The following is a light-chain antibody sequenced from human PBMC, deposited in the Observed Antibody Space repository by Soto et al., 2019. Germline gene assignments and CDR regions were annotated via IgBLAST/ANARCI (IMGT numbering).Light chain of an antibody. V-gene: IGLV2-14*01. CDR3: SSYTSSDNLV. Sequence: QSVLTQPASVSGSPGQSITISCTGTSSDIGGYKYVSWYQQHPGKAPKLMIYDVSNRPSGVSYRFSGSKSGNTASLTISGLQAEDEADYYCSSYTSSDNLVFGGGTKLTVL. J-gene: IGLJ2*01. CDR1: SSDIGGYKY. CDR2: DVS.